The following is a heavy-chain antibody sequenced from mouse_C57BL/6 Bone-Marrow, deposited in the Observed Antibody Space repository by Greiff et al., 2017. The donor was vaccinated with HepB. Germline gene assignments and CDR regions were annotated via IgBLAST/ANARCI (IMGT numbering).Heavy chain of an antibody. D-gene: IGHD1-1*01. J-gene: IGHJ2*01. CDR1: GYTFTSYW. Sequence: QVQLQQPGAELVRPGSSVKLSCKASGYTFTSYWMHWVKQRPIQGLEWIGNIDPSDSETHYNQKFKDKATLTVDKSSSTAYMQLSSLTSEDSAVYYCAANYGSSDEGYFDYWGQGTTLTVSS. CDR3: AANYGSSDEGYFDY. CDR2: IDPSDSET. V-gene: IGHV1-52*01.